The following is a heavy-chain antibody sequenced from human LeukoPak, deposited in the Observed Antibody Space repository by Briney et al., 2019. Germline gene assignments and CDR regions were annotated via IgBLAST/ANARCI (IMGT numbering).Heavy chain of an antibody. CDR2: IYYSGYT. CDR3: ARDTSQKGAHYMDV. V-gene: IGHV4-61*01. CDR1: GASISSSSYY. D-gene: IGHD3-16*01. Sequence: SETLSLTCNVSGASISSSSYYWSWIRQPPGKGLKWIGNIYYSGYTTYSPSLRSRVTISVDTSKNQFSLKLSSVTAADTAVYYCARDTSQKGAHYMDVWGKGTTITISS. J-gene: IGHJ6*03.